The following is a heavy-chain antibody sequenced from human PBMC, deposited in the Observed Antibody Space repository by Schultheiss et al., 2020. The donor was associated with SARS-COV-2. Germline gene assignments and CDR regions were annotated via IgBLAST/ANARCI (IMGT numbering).Heavy chain of an antibody. CDR1: GFSFSSYA. J-gene: IGHJ4*02. V-gene: IGHV3-23*01. CDR2: ISGSGGST. CDR3: AKGESQYFDY. Sequence: GESLKISCAASGFSFSSYAMSWVRQAPGKGLEWVSAISGSGGSTYYADSVKGRFTISRDNSKNTLYLQMNSLRAEDTAVYYCAKGESQYFDYWGQGTLVTVSS.